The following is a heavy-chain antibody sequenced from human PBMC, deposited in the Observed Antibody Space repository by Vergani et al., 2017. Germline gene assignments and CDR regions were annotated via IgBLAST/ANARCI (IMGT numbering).Heavy chain of an antibody. D-gene: IGHD6-25*01. CDR3: ARLYGRDRSGSKYFDY. Sequence: EVQLVQSGAEVKKPGESLKISCQISGYSFTNYWIGWVRQMPGKGLEWMGIIHPADSDTRYSPSFQGQVTISVDKSISTAYLQRSSLRASDXAMYYCARLYGRDRSGSKYFDYWGQGTLVTVSS. CDR2: IHPADSDT. V-gene: IGHV5-51*01. J-gene: IGHJ4*02. CDR1: GYSFTNYW.